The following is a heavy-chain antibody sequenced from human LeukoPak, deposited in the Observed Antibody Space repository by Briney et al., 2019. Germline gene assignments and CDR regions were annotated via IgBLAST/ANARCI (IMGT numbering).Heavy chain of an antibody. J-gene: IGHJ6*03. CDR2: IKQDGSEK. D-gene: IGHD1-26*01. CDR1: GFTFSDYW. V-gene: IGHV3-7*01. Sequence: GGSLRLSCAVSGFTFSDYWMSWVRQAPGKGLEWVANIKQDGSEKYYVDSVKGRFTISRDSAQNSVDLQMNSLRAEDTAVYYCARAVGATFYYYYYYMDVWGKGTTVTVSS. CDR3: ARAVGATFYYYYYYMDV.